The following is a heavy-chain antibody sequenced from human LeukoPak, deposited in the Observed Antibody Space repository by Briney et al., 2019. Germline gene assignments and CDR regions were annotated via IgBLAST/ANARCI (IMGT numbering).Heavy chain of an antibody. J-gene: IGHJ4*02. V-gene: IGHV4-59*01. CDR2: IYYSGST. CDR1: GLTFSSYA. CDR3: ARLLWFGELSTALYFDY. D-gene: IGHD3-10*01. Sequence: PGGSLRLSCAASGLTFSSYAMSWVRQAPGKGLEWIGYIYYSGSTNYNPSLKSRVTISVDTSKNQFSLKLSSVTAADTAVYYCARLLWFGELSTALYFDYWGQGTLVTVSS.